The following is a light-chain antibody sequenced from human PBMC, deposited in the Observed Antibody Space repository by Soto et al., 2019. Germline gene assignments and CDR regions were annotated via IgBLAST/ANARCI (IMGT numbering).Light chain of an antibody. CDR2: GAS. Sequence: EIVLTQSPGTLSLSPGERATLSCRASESVSDNYLAWYQQRSGQAPRLVIYGASSRASAVPDRFSGRGSGADFTLTISTLEPEDFAVYYCQQYGSSPLTFGGGTKVEIK. J-gene: IGKJ4*01. CDR3: QQYGSSPLT. V-gene: IGKV3-20*01. CDR1: ESVSDNY.